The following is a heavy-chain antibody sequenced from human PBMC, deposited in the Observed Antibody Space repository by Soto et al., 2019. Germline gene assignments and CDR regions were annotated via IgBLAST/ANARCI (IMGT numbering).Heavy chain of an antibody. Sequence: QVQLEESGGGVVQPGRSLRLSCAASGLTSTYCAIHWVRQAPGKGLEWVAMIWCDGRHEYYAHSVKGRFTISTSRDISKTVVYLPLTSTEAQDRALYYCVTEFIGSEVAFYMSGQDTLV. V-gene: IGHV3-33*01. D-gene: IGHD1-26*01. J-gene: IGHJ3*02. CDR3: VTEFIGSEVAFYM. CDR1: GLTSTYCA. CDR2: IWCDGRHE.